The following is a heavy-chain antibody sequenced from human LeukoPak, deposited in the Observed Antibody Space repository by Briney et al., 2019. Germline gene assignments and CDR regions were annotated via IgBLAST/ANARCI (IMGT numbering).Heavy chain of an antibody. CDR1: GFTFSSSA. Sequence: GGSLRLSCAASGFTFSSSAMHWVRQAPGKGVEYVSAISSNGGRVYYADSVKGRFTISRDNSKNTLYLQMGSLRAEDMAVYYCARAGTTVYDAFDIWGQGTMVTVSS. D-gene: IGHD1-1*01. J-gene: IGHJ3*02. CDR2: ISSNGGRV. CDR3: ARAGTTVYDAFDI. V-gene: IGHV3-64*02.